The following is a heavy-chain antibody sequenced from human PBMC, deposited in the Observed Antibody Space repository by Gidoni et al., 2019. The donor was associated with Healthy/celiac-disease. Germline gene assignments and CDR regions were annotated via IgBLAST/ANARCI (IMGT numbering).Heavy chain of an antibody. D-gene: IGHD3-3*01. CDR2: ISSRSSYI. J-gene: IGHJ6*02. CDR3: ARDRDFWSGLSKSYYYYGMDV. Sequence: EVQLVESGGGLVKPGGSLRLSCAASGFHFSSQRSNWVRQAPGKGLEWVSSISSRSSYIYYADSVKGRFTISRDNAKNSLYLQMNSLRAEDTAVYYCARDRDFWSGLSKSYYYYGMDVWGQGTTVTVSS. V-gene: IGHV3-21*01. CDR1: GFHFSSQR.